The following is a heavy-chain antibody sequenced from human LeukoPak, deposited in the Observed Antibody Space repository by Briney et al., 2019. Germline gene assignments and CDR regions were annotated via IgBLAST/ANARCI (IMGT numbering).Heavy chain of an antibody. J-gene: IGHJ4*02. CDR1: GFSFHEYA. V-gene: IGHV3-9*01. CDR3: AKDVSFVAGAYYDF. Sequence: GGSLRLSCEASGFSFHEYAMHWVRQAPGKGLEWVSGISWNSGSVGYADSVKGRFTISRENAENTLFLEMNSLRAEDTALYYCAKDVSFVAGAYYDFWGQGILVTVSS. D-gene: IGHD6-19*01. CDR2: ISWNSGSV.